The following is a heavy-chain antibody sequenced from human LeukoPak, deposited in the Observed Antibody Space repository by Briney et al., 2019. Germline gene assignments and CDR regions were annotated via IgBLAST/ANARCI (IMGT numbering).Heavy chain of an antibody. CDR2: IYYGGST. CDR3: ARGAAAVPYYYGMDV. Sequence: PSETLSLTCTVSGGSISSSSYYWGWLRQPPGKGLEWIRSIYYGGSTYYNPSLKSRVTISVDTSKNQFSLKLSSVTAADTAVYYCARGAAAVPYYYGMDVWGQGTTVTVSS. D-gene: IGHD6-13*01. V-gene: IGHV4-39*01. CDR1: GGSISSSSYY. J-gene: IGHJ6*02.